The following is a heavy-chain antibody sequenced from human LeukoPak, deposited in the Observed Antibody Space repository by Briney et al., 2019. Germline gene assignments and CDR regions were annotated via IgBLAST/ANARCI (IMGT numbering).Heavy chain of an antibody. D-gene: IGHD2-2*01. CDR1: GFTFSSYS. Sequence: GGSLRLSCAASGFTFSSYSMNWVRQAPGKGLEWVSSISSSSSYIYYADSVKGRFTISRDNAKNSLYLQMNSLRAEDTAVYYCAREEGYCSSTSCYGFDYWGQGTLVTVSS. V-gene: IGHV3-21*01. J-gene: IGHJ4*02. CDR2: ISSSSSYI. CDR3: AREEGYCSSTSCYGFDY.